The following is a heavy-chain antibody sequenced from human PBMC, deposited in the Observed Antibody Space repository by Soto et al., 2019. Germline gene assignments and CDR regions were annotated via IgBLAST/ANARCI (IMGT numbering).Heavy chain of an antibody. CDR3: ARGRALSIDSTPTQMFDP. J-gene: IGHJ5*02. CDR1: GFTFSPFD. CDR2: IGTLSDT. V-gene: IGHV3-13*01. D-gene: IGHD3-3*02. Sequence: DVQLVESGGGLVQPGGSLRLSGAGSGFTFSPFDIHWVRQAPGKGLEWVSGIGTLSDTFYADSVQGRFTISRKNAKNSLYLQINTMVAGGTDFYYCARGRALSIDSTPTQMFDPWGQGTLVTVSS.